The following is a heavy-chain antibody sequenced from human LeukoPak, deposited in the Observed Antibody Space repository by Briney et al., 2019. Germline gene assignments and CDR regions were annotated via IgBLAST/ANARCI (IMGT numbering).Heavy chain of an antibody. D-gene: IGHD3-16*02. CDR2: IYPGDSDT. CDR3: ARLKGYYDYVWGSYRPGHFDY. CDR1: GYSFTSYW. V-gene: IGHV5-51*01. J-gene: IGHJ4*02. Sequence: GESLKISCKGSGYSFTSYWIGWVRQMPGKGLEWMGIIYPGDSDTRYSPSFQGQVTISADKSISTAYLQWSSLKASDTAMYYRARLKGYYDYVWGSYRPGHFDYWGQGTLVTVSS.